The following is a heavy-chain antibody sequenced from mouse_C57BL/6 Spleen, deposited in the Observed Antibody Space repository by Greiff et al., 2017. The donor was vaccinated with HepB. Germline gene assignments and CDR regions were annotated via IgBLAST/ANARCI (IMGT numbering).Heavy chain of an antibody. V-gene: IGHV1-82*01. CDR3: ARDPYYYGSSPYAMDY. CDR2: IYPGDGDT. Sequence: QVQLKESGPELVKPGASVKISCKASGYAFSSSWMNWVKQRPGKGLEWIGRIYPGDGDTNYNGKFKGKATLTADKSSSTAYMQLSSLTSEDSAVYFCARDPYYYGSSPYAMDYWGQGTSVTVSS. D-gene: IGHD1-1*01. J-gene: IGHJ4*01. CDR1: GYAFSSSW.